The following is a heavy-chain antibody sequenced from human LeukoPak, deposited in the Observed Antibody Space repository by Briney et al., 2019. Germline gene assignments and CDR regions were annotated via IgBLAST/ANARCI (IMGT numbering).Heavy chain of an antibody. V-gene: IGHV6-1*01. CDR1: GDSVSSNSVA. D-gene: IGHD3-22*01. CDR3: AKDTPGGDYYDSSPLDY. J-gene: IGHJ4*02. CDR2: TYYKSKWYT. Sequence: SQTLSLTCAISGDSVSSNSVAWNWIRQSPSRGLEWLGRTYYKSKWYTDYAVSVKSRITINADTSKNQISLQLNSVTPEDTAVYYCAKDTPGGDYYDSSPLDYWGQGTLVTVSS.